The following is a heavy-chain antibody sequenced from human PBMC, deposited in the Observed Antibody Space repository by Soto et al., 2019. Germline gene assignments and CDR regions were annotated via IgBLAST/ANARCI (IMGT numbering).Heavy chain of an antibody. CDR3: AKAFRTPGIAAAGAYYFDY. D-gene: IGHD6-13*01. Sequence: GSLRLSCAASGFTFSSYGMHWVRQAPGKGLEWVAVISYDGSNKYYADSVKGRFTISRDNSKNTLYLQMNSLRAEDTAVYYCAKAFRTPGIAAAGAYYFDYWGQGTLVTVSS. CDR1: GFTFSSYG. CDR2: ISYDGSNK. J-gene: IGHJ4*02. V-gene: IGHV3-30*18.